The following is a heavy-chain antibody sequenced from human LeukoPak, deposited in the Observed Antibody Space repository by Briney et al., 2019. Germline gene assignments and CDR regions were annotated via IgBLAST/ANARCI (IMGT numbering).Heavy chain of an antibody. CDR3: ARDSTWRLDY. V-gene: IGHV3-7*03. D-gene: IGHD5-12*01. Sequence: GGSLRLSCTASGFAFSSHWMTWVRQPPGKGLEWVANIKEDGSVKYYVDSVKGRFTISRDNTKNALYLQMNSLRADDTAVYFCARDSTWRLDYWGQGTLITVSS. CDR1: GFAFSSHW. CDR2: IKEDGSVK. J-gene: IGHJ4*02.